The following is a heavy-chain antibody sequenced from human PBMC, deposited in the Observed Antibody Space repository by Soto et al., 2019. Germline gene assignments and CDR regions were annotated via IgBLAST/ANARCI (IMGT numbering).Heavy chain of an antibody. V-gene: IGHV3-74*01. D-gene: IGHD3-3*01. J-gene: IGHJ6*02. Sequence: GSLRLSCAASGFSVSNYWMNWVRQAPGKGLVWVSHIKSDGTTSYADSVEGRFTVSRDDAKNTFYLQMNGLRAEDTAVYYCAKDRGEEGLKFLEWFGGMDVWGHGTTVTV. CDR2: IKSDGTT. CDR1: GFSVSNYW. CDR3: AKDRGEEGLKFLEWFGGMDV.